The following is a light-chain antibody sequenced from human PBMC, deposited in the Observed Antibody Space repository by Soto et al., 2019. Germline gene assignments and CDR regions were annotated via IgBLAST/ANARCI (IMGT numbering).Light chain of an antibody. V-gene: IGLV2-14*01. CDR2: EVT. CDR3: SSYTNINTRACV. J-gene: IGLJ1*01. Sequence: QSVLTQPASVSGSPGQSITISCTGTSGDIGSYNRVSWYQQHPGKAPKLIIYEVTDRPSGVSNRFSGSKSANTASLTISGLQAEDEAEYYCSSYTNINTRACVFGTGTKVTV. CDR1: SGDIGSYNR.